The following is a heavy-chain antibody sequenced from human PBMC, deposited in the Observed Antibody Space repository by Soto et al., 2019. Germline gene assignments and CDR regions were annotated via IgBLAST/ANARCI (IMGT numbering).Heavy chain of an antibody. CDR2: TYYRSKWYN. D-gene: IGHD2-15*01. CDR1: GDSVSSNSAA. Sequence: SHTLTLTCAISGDSVSSNSAAWNWIRQSPSRGLEWLGRTYYRSKWYNDYAVSVKSRITINPDTSKNQFSLQLNSVTPEDTAVYYCARGYCSGSSCFYYYGMDVWGQGTTVTVSS. J-gene: IGHJ6*02. CDR3: ARGYCSGSSCFYYYGMDV. V-gene: IGHV6-1*01.